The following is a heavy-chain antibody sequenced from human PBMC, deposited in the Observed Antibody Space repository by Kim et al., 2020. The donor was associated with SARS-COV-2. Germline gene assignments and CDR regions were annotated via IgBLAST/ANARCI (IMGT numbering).Heavy chain of an antibody. CDR1: GGSFSGYY. J-gene: IGHJ4*02. CDR2: ISHSGST. Sequence: SETLSLTCAVYGGSFSGYYWSWIRQPPGKGLEWIGEISHSGSTNYNPSLKSRVTISVDTSKNQFSLKLSSVTAADTAVYYCASEGPYYYGSGSYSRFGYWGQGTLVTVSS. V-gene: IGHV4-34*01. CDR3: ASEGPYYYGSGSYSRFGY. D-gene: IGHD3-10*01.